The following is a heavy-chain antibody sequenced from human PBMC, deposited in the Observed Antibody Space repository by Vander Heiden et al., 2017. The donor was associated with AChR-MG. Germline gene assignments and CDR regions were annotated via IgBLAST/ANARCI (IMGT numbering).Heavy chain of an antibody. Sequence: QVQLVESGGGVVQPGGSLRLSCAASGFTFSSYGMHWVRQAPGKGLEWVAFIRYDGSNKYYADSVKGRFTISRDNSKNTLYLQMNSLRAEDTAVYYCAKDYLWGSSWSHYMDVWGQGTTVTVSS. CDR1: GFTFSSYG. J-gene: IGHJ6*02. D-gene: IGHD6-13*01. CDR3: AKDYLWGSSWSHYMDV. V-gene: IGHV3-30*02. CDR2: IRYDGSNK.